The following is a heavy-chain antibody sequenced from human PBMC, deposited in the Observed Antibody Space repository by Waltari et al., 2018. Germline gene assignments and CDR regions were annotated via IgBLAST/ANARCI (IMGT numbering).Heavy chain of an antibody. V-gene: IGHV3-23*01. D-gene: IGHD3-3*01. J-gene: IGHJ4*02. CDR3: AKDGTRYYDFWSGYSDYFDY. Sequence: EVQLLESGGGLVQPGGSLRLSCAASGFHFSSYAMCWVRQAPGKGLEWVAGISGSGGSTYYADSVKGRFTISRDNSKNTLYLQMNSLRAEDTAVYYCAKDGTRYYDFWSGYSDYFDYWGQGTLVTVSS. CDR2: ISGSGGST. CDR1: GFHFSSYA.